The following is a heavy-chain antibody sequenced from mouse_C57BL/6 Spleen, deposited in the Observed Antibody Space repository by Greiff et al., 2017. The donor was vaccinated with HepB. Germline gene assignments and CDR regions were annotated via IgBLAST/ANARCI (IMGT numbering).Heavy chain of an antibody. V-gene: IGHV3-6*01. CDR2: ISYDGSN. J-gene: IGHJ2*01. CDR3: ASYYGNF. CDR1: GYSITSGYY. Sequence: EVKLMESGPGLVKPSQSLSLTCSVTGYSITSGYYWNWIRQFPGNKLEWMGYISYDGSNNYNPSLKNRISITRDTSKNQFFLKLNSVTTEDTATYYCASYYGNFWGQGTTLTVSS. D-gene: IGHD2-1*01.